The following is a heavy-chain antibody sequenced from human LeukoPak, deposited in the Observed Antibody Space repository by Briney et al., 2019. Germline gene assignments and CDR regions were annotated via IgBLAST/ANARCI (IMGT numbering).Heavy chain of an antibody. CDR3: ASGGDAFDM. J-gene: IGHJ3*02. Sequence: GGSLRLSCAASGFSFSNYWMHWVRQAPGKGLVWVSRINTDGSTTTHADSVKGRFNISRENAKHTLYLQMNSLRAEDRAVYYCASGGDAFDMWGRGTMVTVSS. CDR2: INTDGSTT. V-gene: IGHV3-74*01. CDR1: GFSFSNYW.